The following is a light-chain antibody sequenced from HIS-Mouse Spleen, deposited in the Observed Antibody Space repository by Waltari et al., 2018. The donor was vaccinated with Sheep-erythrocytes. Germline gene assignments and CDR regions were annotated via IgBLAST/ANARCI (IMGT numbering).Light chain of an antibody. J-gene: IGLJ3*02. CDR3: CSYAGSSTPWV. Sequence: QSALTQPASVSGSPGQSITISCTGTSSDVGSYNLFSWYQQHPGKAPKLMIYEGSKRPSGVSNRFYGSKSGNTASLTISGLQAEDEADYYCCSYAGSSTPWVFGGGTKLTVL. CDR1: SSDVGSYNL. V-gene: IGLV2-23*01. CDR2: EGS.